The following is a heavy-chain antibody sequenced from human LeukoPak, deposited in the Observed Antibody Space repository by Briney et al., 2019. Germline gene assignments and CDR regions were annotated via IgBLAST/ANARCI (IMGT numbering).Heavy chain of an antibody. Sequence: SVKVSCKASGGTFSSYAISWVRQAPGQGLEWMGGIIPIFGTANYAQKFQGRVTITADETTSTAYMELSSLRSEDTAVYYCASDSSGYCRYFDYWGQGTLVTVSS. CDR2: IIPIFGTA. CDR3: ASDSSGYCRYFDY. D-gene: IGHD3-22*01. CDR1: GGTFSSYA. V-gene: IGHV1-69*01. J-gene: IGHJ4*02.